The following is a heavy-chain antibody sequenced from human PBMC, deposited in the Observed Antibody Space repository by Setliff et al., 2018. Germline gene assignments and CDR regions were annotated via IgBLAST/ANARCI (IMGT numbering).Heavy chain of an antibody. CDR3: AKVESPADGYQIGIDY. D-gene: IGHD5-12*01. J-gene: IGHJ4*02. CDR2: IYPGDSHT. Sequence: GESLKISCKGSGYSFSNFWIGWVRQMPGKGLEWMGIIYPGDSHTRYSPSFQGQVTMSADKSINTAYLQWSNLKASDTAIYYCAKVESPADGYQIGIDYWGQGTLVTVSS. V-gene: IGHV5-51*01. CDR1: GYSFSNFW.